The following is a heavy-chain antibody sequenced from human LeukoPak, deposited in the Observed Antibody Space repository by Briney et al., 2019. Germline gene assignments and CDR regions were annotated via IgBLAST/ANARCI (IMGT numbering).Heavy chain of an antibody. CDR2: IYYSGST. V-gene: IGHV4-39*07. D-gene: IGHD6-13*01. J-gene: IGHJ5*02. CDR3: ARGTSSSWYAWFDP. Sequence: PSETLSLTCTVSGGSISSSSYYWGWIRQPPGKGLEWIGSIYYSGSTYYNPSLKSRVTMSVDTSKNQFSLKLSSVTAADTAVYYCARGTSSSWYAWFDPWGQGTLVTVSS. CDR1: GGSISSSSYY.